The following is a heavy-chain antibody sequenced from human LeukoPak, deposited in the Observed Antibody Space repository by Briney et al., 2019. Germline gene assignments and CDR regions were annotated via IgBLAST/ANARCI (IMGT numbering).Heavy chain of an antibody. CDR3: ARVSAPTYYDFWSGGPPYYYGMDV. J-gene: IGHJ6*02. CDR2: IKQDGSEK. CDR1: GFTFSSYW. Sequence: GGSLRLSCAASGFTFSSYWMSWVRQAPGKGLEWVANIKQDGSEKYYVDSVKGRFTISRDNAKNSLYLQMNSLRAEDTAVYYCARVSAPTYYDFWSGGPPYYYGMDVWGQGTTVTVSS. V-gene: IGHV3-7*01. D-gene: IGHD3-3*01.